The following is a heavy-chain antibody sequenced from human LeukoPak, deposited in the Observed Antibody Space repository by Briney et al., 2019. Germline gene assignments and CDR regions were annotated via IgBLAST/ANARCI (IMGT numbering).Heavy chain of an antibody. J-gene: IGHJ3*02. Sequence: PGGSLRLSCAASGFTFSSYAMSWVRQAPGKGLEWVSVISGSGNTFYADSVKGRFTISRDNSKNTLYLQMNSLRAEDTAVYYCARASKWEHGDASDIWGQGTMVTVSS. V-gene: IGHV3-23*01. CDR2: ISGSGNT. CDR3: ARASKWEHGDASDI. D-gene: IGHD1/OR15-1a*01. CDR1: GFTFSSYA.